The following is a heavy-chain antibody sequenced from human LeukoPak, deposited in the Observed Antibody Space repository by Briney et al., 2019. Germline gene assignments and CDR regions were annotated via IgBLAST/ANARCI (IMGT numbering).Heavy chain of an antibody. J-gene: IGHJ4*02. CDR1: GFTFSSYE. CDR3: ARRDYDFDH. Sequence: PGGSLRLSCAASGFTFSSYEMNWVRQAPGKGLEWVSYISSSGSTIYYADSVKGRFTISRDNAKNSLYLQMNNLRAEDTAVYYCARRDYDFDHWGQGTLVTVSS. CDR2: ISSSGSTI. D-gene: IGHD3-16*01. V-gene: IGHV3-48*03.